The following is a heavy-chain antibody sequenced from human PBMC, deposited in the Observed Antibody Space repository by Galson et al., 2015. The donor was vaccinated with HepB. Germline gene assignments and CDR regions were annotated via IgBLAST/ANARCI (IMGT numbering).Heavy chain of an antibody. CDR2: ISSSSSTI. D-gene: IGHD6-19*01. J-gene: IGHJ4*02. CDR3: AGALRVGQWSTQALDY. Sequence: SSAASGFLFSDYSMNWVRQAPGKGLEWVSYISSSSSTIKYADSVKGRFIISRDNAKNALYLRMNSLRAEDTAVYYCAGALRVGQWSTQALDYWGQGTLVTVSS. V-gene: IGHV3-48*01. CDR1: GFLFSDYS.